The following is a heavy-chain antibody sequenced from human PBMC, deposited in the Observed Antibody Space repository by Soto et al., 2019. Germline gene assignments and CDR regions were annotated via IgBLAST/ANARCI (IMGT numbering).Heavy chain of an antibody. D-gene: IGHD3-3*01. Sequence: GASVKVSCKASGYTFTSYGISWVRQAPGQGLEWMGWISAYNGNTNYAQKLQGRVTMTTDTSTSTAYMELSSLRSEDTAVYYCARDLRMSDFWSGSTNQHWFDPWGQGTLVTVSS. J-gene: IGHJ5*02. CDR3: ARDLRMSDFWSGSTNQHWFDP. CDR1: GYTFTSYG. V-gene: IGHV1-18*01. CDR2: ISAYNGNT.